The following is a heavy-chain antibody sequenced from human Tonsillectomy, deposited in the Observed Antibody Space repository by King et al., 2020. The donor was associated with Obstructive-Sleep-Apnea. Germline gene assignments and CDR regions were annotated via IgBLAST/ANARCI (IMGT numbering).Heavy chain of an antibody. CDR3: ARPYYDRNGYYYPYFDY. D-gene: IGHD3-22*01. V-gene: IGHV3-30*04. Sequence: VQLVESGGGVVHPGRSLSPPCPAPGLGLIPYIIPWVRRAPAKGLVGWAVLPSEGGDKNYEASVRGGFTISRANSKNTLNLEMNSLRNEDTAVYYCARPYYDRNGYYYPYFDYWGQGTLITVSS. CDR1: GLGLIPYI. J-gene: IGHJ4*02. CDR2: LPSEGGDK.